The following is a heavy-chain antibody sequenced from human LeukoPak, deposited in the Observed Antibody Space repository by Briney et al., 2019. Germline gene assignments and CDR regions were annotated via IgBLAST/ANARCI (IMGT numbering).Heavy chain of an antibody. J-gene: IGHJ4*02. Sequence: ASVKVSCKASGYTFTSYDINWVRQATGQGLEWMGWMNPNSGNTGYAQKFQGRVTVTTDTSTSTAYMELRSLRSDDTAVYYCARVEYYDFWSGYYQGTYFDYWGQGTLVTVSS. CDR2: MNPNSGNT. V-gene: IGHV1-8*02. D-gene: IGHD3-3*01. CDR3: ARVEYYDFWSGYYQGTYFDY. CDR1: GYTFTSYD.